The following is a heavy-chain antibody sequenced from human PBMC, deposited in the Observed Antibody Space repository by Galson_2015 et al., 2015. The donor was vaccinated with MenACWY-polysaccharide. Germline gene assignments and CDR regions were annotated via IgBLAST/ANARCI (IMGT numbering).Heavy chain of an antibody. J-gene: IGHJ4*02. D-gene: IGHD1-26*01. V-gene: IGHV3-74*01. Sequence: SLRLSCAASGFTFSSSWMNWVRQAPGRGLVWVSRTNIDGSSTTYADSVKGRFTISRDNAKNTLYLQMNSLRGEDTAVYYCISSGIYGYWGQGNLVTVS. CDR3: ISSGIYGY. CDR2: TNIDGSST. CDR1: GFTFSSSW.